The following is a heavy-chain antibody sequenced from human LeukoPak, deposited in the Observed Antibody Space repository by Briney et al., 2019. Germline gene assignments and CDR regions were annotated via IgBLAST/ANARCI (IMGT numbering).Heavy chain of an antibody. V-gene: IGHV4-59*08. J-gene: IGHJ4*02. CDR1: GGPINNYY. D-gene: IGHD6-13*01. CDR2: IYTGST. Sequence: SETLSLTCTVSGGPINNYYWYWIRQPPGQGLEWLVYIYTGSTNYNPSLKSRVTVSLDTSKHQFSLKLTSVTAADTAVYYCARHRGSSWYSGRGDFFDYWGQGTLVSVSS. CDR3: ARHRGSSWYSGRGDFFDY.